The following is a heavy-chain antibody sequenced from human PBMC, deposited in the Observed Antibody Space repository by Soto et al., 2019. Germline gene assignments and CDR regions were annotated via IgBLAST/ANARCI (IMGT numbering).Heavy chain of an antibody. V-gene: IGHV3-30-3*01. Sequence: VGSLRLSCAASGFTFSSYAMHWVRQAPGKGLEWVAVISYDGSNKYYADSVKGRFTISRDNSKNTLYLQMNSLRAEDTAVYYCARDNPVLWDYWGRGTLVTVSS. CDR2: ISYDGSNK. CDR1: GFTFSSYA. J-gene: IGHJ4*02. CDR3: ARDNPVLWDY.